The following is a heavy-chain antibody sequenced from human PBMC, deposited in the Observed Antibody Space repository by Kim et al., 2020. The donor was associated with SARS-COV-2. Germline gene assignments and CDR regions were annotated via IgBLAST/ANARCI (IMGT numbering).Heavy chain of an antibody. J-gene: IGHJ4*02. CDR3: ASGGDIVGATFDY. CDR2: INHSGST. V-gene: IGHV4-34*01. D-gene: IGHD1-26*01. Sequence: SETLSLTCAVYGGSFSGYYWSWIRQPPGKGLEWIGEINHSGSTNYNPSLKSRVTISVDTSKNQFSLKLSSVTAADTAVYYCASGGDIVGATFDYWGQGTLVTVSS. CDR1: GGSFSGYY.